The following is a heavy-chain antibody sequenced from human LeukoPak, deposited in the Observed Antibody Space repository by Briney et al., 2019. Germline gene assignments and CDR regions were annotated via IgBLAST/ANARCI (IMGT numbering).Heavy chain of an antibody. Sequence: AESLTLSCAVYGFTFSRYWMSWVRQAPGKGLEWVAKIELDGSKKFYEDSVKGRFTISRDNAKTTLYLKMRSIRAEDTAVYYCARGLSENTFYFDYWGQGTLVTVSS. CDR2: IELDGSKK. CDR3: ARGLSENTFYFDY. D-gene: IGHD1-26*01. CDR1: GFTFSRYW. V-gene: IGHV3-7*01. J-gene: IGHJ4*02.